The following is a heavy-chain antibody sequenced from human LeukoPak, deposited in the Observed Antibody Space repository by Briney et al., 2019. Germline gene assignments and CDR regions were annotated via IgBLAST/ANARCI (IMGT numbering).Heavy chain of an antibody. CDR3: VSDWEGY. D-gene: IGHD1-26*01. CDR1: GFTFSSYT. V-gene: IGHV3-30*04. J-gene: IGHJ4*02. CDR2: IWYDGSKK. Sequence: GGSLRLSCAASGFTFSSYTVHWVRHAPGKGGEWVALIWYDGSKKDYADSVKGRFTISRDNYKTTLYLQMKRQRAEDTAVSYCVSDWEGYWGQGTLLTVSS.